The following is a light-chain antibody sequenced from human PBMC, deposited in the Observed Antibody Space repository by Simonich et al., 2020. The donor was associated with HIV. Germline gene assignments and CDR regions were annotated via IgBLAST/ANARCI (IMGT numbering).Light chain of an antibody. V-gene: IGKV2-28*01. CDR2: LGS. J-gene: IGKJ3*01. CDR1: QSLLGVSCYNY. CDR3: MQALQTPFT. Sequence: DIVMTQSPLSLPVTPGEPASISCGSSQSLLGVSCYNYLYWYLQKPGQCPQLLIYLGSHRASGVPDRFSGSGSGTDFTLKISRVEAEDVGVYYCMQALQTPFTFGPGTRVDIK.